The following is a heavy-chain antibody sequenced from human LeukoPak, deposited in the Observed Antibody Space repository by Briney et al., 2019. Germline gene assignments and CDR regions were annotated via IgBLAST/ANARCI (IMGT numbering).Heavy chain of an antibody. CDR1: DYYISSGYY. CDR3: AMYYYDSSGYYYGESYFDY. J-gene: IGHJ4*02. CDR2: IYYSGST. Sequence: SETLSLTCTVSDYYISSGYYWGWIRQPPGKGLEWIGSIYYSGSTYYNPSLKSRVTISVDTSKNQFSLKLSSVTAADTAVYYCAMYYYDSSGYYYGESYFDYWGQGTLVTVSS. D-gene: IGHD3-22*01. V-gene: IGHV4-38-2*02.